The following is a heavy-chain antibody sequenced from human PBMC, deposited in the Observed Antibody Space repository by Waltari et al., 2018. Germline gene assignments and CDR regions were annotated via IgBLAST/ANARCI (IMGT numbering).Heavy chain of an antibody. J-gene: IGHJ1*01. D-gene: IGHD3-9*01. CDR3: VTGPRDKWVGRYSGECFHH. V-gene: IGHV4-34*02. CDR1: GVSLSDYY. Sequence: QVQLQQWGAGLLRPSETLSLTCAVYGVSLSDYYWTWLRQSPGKGLEWLAENNLGEITYYNASLGRRVTMLLDTSKSQFSLHLDSVTAADTAVYYCVTGPRDKWVGRYSGECFHHWGPGTLVTVSS. CDR2: NNLGEIT.